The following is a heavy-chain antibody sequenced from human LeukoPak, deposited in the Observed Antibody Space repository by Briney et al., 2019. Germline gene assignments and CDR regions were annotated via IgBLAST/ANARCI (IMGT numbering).Heavy chain of an antibody. CDR1: GFAFSNYA. D-gene: IGHD6-13*01. Sequence: GGSLRLSCAASGFAFSNYAMSWVRQAPGKGLEWVSGISGSGSGTYYSDSVRGRFTISRDNSKNTLYLQMNTLRAEDTAVYYCAKAPRAVGTPIFEYWGQGTLVTVSS. CDR2: ISGSGSGT. V-gene: IGHV3-23*01. J-gene: IGHJ4*02. CDR3: AKAPRAVGTPIFEY.